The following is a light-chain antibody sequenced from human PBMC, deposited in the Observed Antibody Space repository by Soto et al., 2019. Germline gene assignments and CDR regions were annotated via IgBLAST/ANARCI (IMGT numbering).Light chain of an antibody. V-gene: IGKV1-33*01. Sequence: DIQMTKSASSLSASVGDRVTITCQAGENINNYFNWYQQKPGRAPKLLIYDASNLEAGVPSRFRGSGSGTDFTFTISRLQPDDIATYYCQQYEILPTFGQGTLLEIK. CDR3: QQYEILPT. J-gene: IGKJ5*01. CDR2: DAS. CDR1: ENINNY.